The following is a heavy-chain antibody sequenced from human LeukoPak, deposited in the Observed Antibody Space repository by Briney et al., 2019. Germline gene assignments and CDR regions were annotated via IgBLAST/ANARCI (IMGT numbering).Heavy chain of an antibody. D-gene: IGHD2-15*01. Sequence: GGSPRLSCAASGFTFSSYAMSWVRQAPGKGLEWVSAISGSGGSTYYADSVKGRFTISRDNSKNTLYLQMNSLRAEDTAVYYCAKDRVVVVAATLDYWGQGTLVTVSS. CDR1: GFTFSSYA. V-gene: IGHV3-23*01. J-gene: IGHJ4*02. CDR3: AKDRVVVVAATLDY. CDR2: ISGSGGST.